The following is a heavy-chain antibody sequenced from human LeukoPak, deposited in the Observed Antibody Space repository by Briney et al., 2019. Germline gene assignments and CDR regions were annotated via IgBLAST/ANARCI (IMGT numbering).Heavy chain of an antibody. J-gene: IGHJ6*03. Sequence: PGGSLRLSCAASGFTFSSYSMNWVRQAPGKGLEWVSSISSSSSYIYYADSVKGRFTISRDNAKNSLYLQMNSLRAEDTAVYYCARALGQLVSYYYYYYMDVWGKGTAVTVSS. CDR3: ARALGQLVSYYYYYYMDV. CDR2: ISSSSSYI. CDR1: GFTFSSYS. D-gene: IGHD6-6*01. V-gene: IGHV3-21*01.